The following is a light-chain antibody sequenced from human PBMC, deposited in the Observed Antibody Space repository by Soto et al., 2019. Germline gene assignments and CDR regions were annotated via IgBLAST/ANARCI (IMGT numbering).Light chain of an antibody. J-gene: IGKJ1*01. CDR3: QQYASSSWT. CDR2: VAS. Sequence: PGAQPLRKGKRATLSKSASQSVSSSYLAWYQQKPGLAPRLLIYVASSRATAIPDRFRGRGSGTAFTLTISRLEPEDFALYYCQQYASSSWTFAPGTKVYIK. CDR1: QSVSSSY. V-gene: IGKV3-20*01.